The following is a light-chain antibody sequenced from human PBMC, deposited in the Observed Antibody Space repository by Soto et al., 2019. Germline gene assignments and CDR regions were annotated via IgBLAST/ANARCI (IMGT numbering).Light chain of an antibody. V-gene: IGKV1-5*01. CDR3: QQYNSYWT. CDR2: DAS. CDR1: QSISSW. J-gene: IGKJ1*01. Sequence: DIQMTQSPSTLSASVGDRVTITCRASQSISSWLAWYQQKPGKGPKLLIYDASSFESGVPSRFSGSGSGTESTLTISSLQPDDFATYDCQQYNSYWTFGQGTKVEIK.